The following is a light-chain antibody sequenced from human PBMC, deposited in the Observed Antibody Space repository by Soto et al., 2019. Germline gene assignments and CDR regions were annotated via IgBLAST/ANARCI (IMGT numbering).Light chain of an antibody. Sequence: QSVLTQPPSASGSPGQSVTISCTGTSSDVGGYNYVSWYQQLPGKAPKLMIYDVSKRPSGVPDRFSGSKSGNTASLTVSGLQAEDEADYFCSSYAGTNNVVFGRGTKLTVL. CDR3: SSYAGTNNVV. J-gene: IGLJ2*01. CDR1: SSDVGGYNY. V-gene: IGLV2-8*01. CDR2: DVS.